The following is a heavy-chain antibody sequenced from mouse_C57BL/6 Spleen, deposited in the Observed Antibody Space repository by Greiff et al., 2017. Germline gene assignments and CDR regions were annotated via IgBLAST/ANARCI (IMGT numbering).Heavy chain of an antibody. V-gene: IGHV1-52*01. Sequence: QVQLQQPGAELVRPGSSVKLSCKASGYTFTSYWMHWVKQRPIQGLEWIGNIDPSDSETHYNQKFKDKATLTVDKSSSTAYMQLSSLTSEDSAVYYGAREGNSSGYGAMDYWGQGTSVTVSS. CDR1: GYTFTSYW. J-gene: IGHJ4*01. CDR2: IDPSDSET. CDR3: AREGNSSGYGAMDY. D-gene: IGHD3-2*02.